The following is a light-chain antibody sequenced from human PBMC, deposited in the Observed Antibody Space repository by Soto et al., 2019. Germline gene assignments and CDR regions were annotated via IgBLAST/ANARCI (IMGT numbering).Light chain of an antibody. CDR3: QQCNSYPWT. CDR2: GAS. J-gene: IGKJ1*01. CDR1: QGIRND. Sequence: IQMTQSPSSLSASVGDRVTITCRASQGIRNDLGWYQQKPGKAPNLLIYGASSSQSGVPSRFSGSGSGTEFTLTISSMQPDDFATYYCQQCNSYPWTFGQGTKVDIK. V-gene: IGKV1-17*01.